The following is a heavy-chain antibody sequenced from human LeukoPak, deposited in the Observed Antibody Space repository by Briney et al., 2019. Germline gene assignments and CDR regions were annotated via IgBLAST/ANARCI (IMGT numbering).Heavy chain of an antibody. D-gene: IGHD3-10*01. CDR2: ISSSSSTI. Sequence: PGGSLRLSCAASGFTFSSYSMNWVRQAPGKGLEWVSYISSSSSTIYYADSVKGRFTISRDNAKNSLYLQMNSLRAEDTAVYYCARGGDWDYFDYWGQGTLVTVSS. CDR1: GFTFSSYS. J-gene: IGHJ4*02. V-gene: IGHV3-48*04. CDR3: ARGGDWDYFDY.